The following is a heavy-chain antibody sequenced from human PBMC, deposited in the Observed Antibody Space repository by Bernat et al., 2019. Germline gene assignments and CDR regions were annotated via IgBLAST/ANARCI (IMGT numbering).Heavy chain of an antibody. Sequence: QVQLQESGPGLVKPSQTLSLTCTVSGGSISSGGYYWSWIRQHPGKGLEWIGYIYYSGSTYYNPSLKSRVTISVDTSKNQFFLKLSSVTAAATAVYYCARGGYDILTGYNWFDPWGQGTLVTVSS. CDR3: ARGGYDILTGYNWFDP. V-gene: IGHV4-31*03. CDR1: GGSISSGGYY. J-gene: IGHJ5*02. D-gene: IGHD3-9*01. CDR2: IYYSGST.